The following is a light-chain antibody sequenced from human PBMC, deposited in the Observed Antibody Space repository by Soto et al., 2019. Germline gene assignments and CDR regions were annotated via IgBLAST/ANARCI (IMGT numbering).Light chain of an antibody. Sequence: EIVMTQSPATLSVSPGERATLSCRASQSASRNLAWYQQKPGQAPRLLIYGASTRATGIPARFSGSGSGTEFTLTISSLQSEDFALYYCQQYGNWPLTFGGGTKVEIK. CDR2: GAS. CDR1: QSASRN. J-gene: IGKJ4*01. CDR3: QQYGNWPLT. V-gene: IGKV3-15*01.